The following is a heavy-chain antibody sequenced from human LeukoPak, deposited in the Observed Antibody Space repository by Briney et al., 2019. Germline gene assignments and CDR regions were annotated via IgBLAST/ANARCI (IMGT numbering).Heavy chain of an antibody. CDR1: GFTFSSYW. CDR3: ARGGYSYGYGDDY. J-gene: IGHJ4*02. D-gene: IGHD5-18*01. Sequence: PGRSLRLSCAASGFTFSSYWMHWVRQAPGKGLVWVSRINSDGSSTSYADSVKGRFTISRDNAKNTLYLQMNSLRAEDTAVYYCARGGYSYGYGDDYWGQGTLVTVSS. CDR2: INSDGSST. V-gene: IGHV3-74*01.